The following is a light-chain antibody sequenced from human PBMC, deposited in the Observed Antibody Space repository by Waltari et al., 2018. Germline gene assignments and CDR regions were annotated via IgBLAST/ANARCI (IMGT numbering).Light chain of an antibody. V-gene: IGLV7-46*01. CDR1: TGAVTSGQF. Sequence: QVVVTQEPSLTVSPGGTVTLTCGSSTGAVTSGQFPYWFLQKPGQAPRPLVYDTSNKHSWTPARFSGSLLGGKAALTLSGAQPEDEAEYYCSVSYSGHVIFGGGTKLTVL. CDR2: DTS. J-gene: IGLJ2*01. CDR3: SVSYSGHVI.